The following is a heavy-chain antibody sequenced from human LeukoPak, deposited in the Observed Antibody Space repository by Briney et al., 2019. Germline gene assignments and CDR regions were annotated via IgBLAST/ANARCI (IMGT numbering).Heavy chain of an antibody. CDR1: GYTFTGYY. J-gene: IGHJ4*02. CDR2: INPNSGGT. Sequence: ASVKVSCKASGYTFTGYYMHWVRQAPGQGLERMGWINPNSGGTNYAQKFQGRVTMTRDTSISTAYMELSRLRSDDTAVYYCARDRSSGWLVFDYWGQGTLVTVSS. V-gene: IGHV1-2*02. CDR3: ARDRSSGWLVFDY. D-gene: IGHD6-19*01.